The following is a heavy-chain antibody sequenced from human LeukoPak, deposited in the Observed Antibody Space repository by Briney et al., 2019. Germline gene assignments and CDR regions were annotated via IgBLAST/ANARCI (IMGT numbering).Heavy chain of an antibody. Sequence: SETLSLTCSVSGGSITNYYWSWIRQPPGRGLEWIGYIYYSGSTHYNPSLKSRVTISVYTSRNQFSLNLTSMTAADTAVYYCVRHFAPFRLGPHFDYWGQGSLVTVSS. V-gene: IGHV4-59*08. J-gene: IGHJ4*02. CDR3: VRHFAPFRLGPHFDY. CDR1: GGSITNYY. D-gene: IGHD1-26*01. CDR2: IYYSGST.